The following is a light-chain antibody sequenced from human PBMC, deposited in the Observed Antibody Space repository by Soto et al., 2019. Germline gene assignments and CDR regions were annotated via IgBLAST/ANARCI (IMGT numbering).Light chain of an antibody. V-gene: IGKV1-39*01. CDR2: AAS. CDR3: QHSYNAPRT. Sequence: DSQMTQSPSSLLVAVGDRVPITCRSSYDISTYLTWYQQKPGKGPNITIYAASSLPSGVPSRFSGSGSGIDFTLTISTLQPEDFATYYCQHSYNAPRTFGQGTKVEIK. J-gene: IGKJ1*01. CDR1: YDISTY.